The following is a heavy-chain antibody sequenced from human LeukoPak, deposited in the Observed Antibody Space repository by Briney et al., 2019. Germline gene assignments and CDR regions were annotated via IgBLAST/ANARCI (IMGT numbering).Heavy chain of an antibody. J-gene: IGHJ4*02. V-gene: IGHV3-30*03. CDR1: GFTFSSYG. CDR2: ISYDGSNK. Sequence: GGSLRLSCAAPGFTFSSYGMHWVRQAPGKGLEWVAVISYDGSNKYYADPVKGRFTISRDNSKNTLYLQMNSLRAEDSAVYYCARDPRFCTDGVCPDLGWGQGTLVTVSS. CDR3: ARDPRFCTDGVCPDLG. D-gene: IGHD2-8*01.